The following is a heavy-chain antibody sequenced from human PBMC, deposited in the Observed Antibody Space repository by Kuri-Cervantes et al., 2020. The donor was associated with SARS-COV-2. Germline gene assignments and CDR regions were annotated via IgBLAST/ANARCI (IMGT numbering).Heavy chain of an antibody. D-gene: IGHD5-18*01. V-gene: IGHV3-48*01. CDR3: ARELIGAAMVYWFDP. J-gene: IGHJ5*02. CDR1: GFTVSSNY. Sequence: GGSLRLSCAASGFTVSSNYMNWVRQAPGKGLEWVSYISSSSSTIYYADSVKGRFTISRDNAKNTLYLQMNSLRAEDTAVYYCARELIGAAMVYWFDPWGQGTLVTVSS. CDR2: ISSSSSTI.